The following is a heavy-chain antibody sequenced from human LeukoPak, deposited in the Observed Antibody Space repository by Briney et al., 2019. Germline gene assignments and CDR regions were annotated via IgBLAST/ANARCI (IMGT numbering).Heavy chain of an antibody. V-gene: IGHV1-46*01. D-gene: IGHD6-19*01. CDR3: AREAAGTAPDY. Sequence: ASVKVSCKSSGYSTTDYYMHWVRRAPGQGLEWVGSMDPSGTVTSYAQKFQGRVTVTRDTSTNTVYMDLSSLTSEDTALYYCAREAAGTAPDYWGQGTLVTVS. J-gene: IGHJ4*02. CDR2: MDPSGTVT. CDR1: GYSTTDYY.